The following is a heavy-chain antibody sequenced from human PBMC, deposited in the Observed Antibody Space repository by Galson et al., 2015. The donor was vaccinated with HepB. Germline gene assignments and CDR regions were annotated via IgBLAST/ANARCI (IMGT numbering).Heavy chain of an antibody. J-gene: IGHJ4*02. Sequence: SLRLSCAASGFTFSSYAMHWVRQAPGKGLEWVAAISYDGSNKYYADSVKGRFTISRDNSKNTLYLQMNSLRAEDTAVYYCASDDSSGYSNDYWGQGTLVTVSS. CDR3: ASDDSSGYSNDY. D-gene: IGHD3-22*01. CDR2: ISYDGSNK. V-gene: IGHV3-30-3*01. CDR1: GFTFSSYA.